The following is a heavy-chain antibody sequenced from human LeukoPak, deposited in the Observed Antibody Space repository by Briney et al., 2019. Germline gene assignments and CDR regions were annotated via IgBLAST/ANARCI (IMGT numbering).Heavy chain of an antibody. J-gene: IGHJ4*02. CDR3: ARVGSVGATIDFDY. CDR2: IIPIFGTA. CDR1: GGTFSSYA. D-gene: IGHD1-26*01. V-gene: IGHV1-69*06. Sequence: SVKVSCMASGGTFSSYAISWVRQAPGQGLEWMGGIIPIFGTANYAQKFQGRVTITADKSTSTAYMELSSLRSEDTAVYYCARVGSVGATIDFDYWGQGTLVTVSS.